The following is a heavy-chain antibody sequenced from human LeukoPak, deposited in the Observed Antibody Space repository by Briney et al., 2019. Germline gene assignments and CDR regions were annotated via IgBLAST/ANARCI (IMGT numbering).Heavy chain of an antibody. V-gene: IGHV4-4*07. D-gene: IGHD3-9*01. CDR3: AREVNYYDILTGYSSHDAFDI. J-gene: IGHJ3*02. Sequence: SETLSLTCTVSGGSSSSYYWSWIRQPAGKGLEWIGRIYTSGSTNYNPSLKSRVTMSVDTSKNQFSLKLSSVTAADTAVYYCAREVNYYDILTGYSSHDAFDIWGQGTMVTVSS. CDR2: IYTSGST. CDR1: GGSSSSYY.